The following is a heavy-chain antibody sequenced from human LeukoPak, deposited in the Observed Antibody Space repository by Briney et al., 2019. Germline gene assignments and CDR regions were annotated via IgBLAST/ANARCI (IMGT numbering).Heavy chain of an antibody. CDR3: ARGLLGYCSGGSCSTALDY. CDR1: GFTFSSYG. V-gene: IGHV3-30*03. Sequence: PGGSLRLSCAASGFTFSSYGMHWVRQAPGKGLEWVAVISYDGSNKYYADSVKGRFTISRDNSKNTLYLQMNSLRAEDTAVYYCARGLLGYCSGGSCSTALDYWGQGTLVTVSS. CDR2: ISYDGSNK. D-gene: IGHD2-15*01. J-gene: IGHJ4*02.